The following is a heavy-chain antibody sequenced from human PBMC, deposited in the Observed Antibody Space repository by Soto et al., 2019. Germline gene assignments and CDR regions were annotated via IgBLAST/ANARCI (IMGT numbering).Heavy chain of an antibody. J-gene: IGHJ3*02. D-gene: IGHD3-10*01. CDR2: INRSGST. V-gene: IGHV4-34*01. Sequence: SETLSLTCAVYGGSFSGYYWSWIRQPPGKGLEWIGEINRSGSTNYNPSLKSRVTISVDTSKNQFSLKLSSVTAADTAVYYCARVWGGAFDIWGQGTMVTVSS. CDR3: ARVWGGAFDI. CDR1: GGSFSGYY.